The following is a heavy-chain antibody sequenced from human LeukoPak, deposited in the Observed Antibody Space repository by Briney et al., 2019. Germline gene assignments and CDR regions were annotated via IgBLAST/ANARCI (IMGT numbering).Heavy chain of an antibody. CDR2: ISGSGSSI. J-gene: IGHJ4*02. V-gene: IGHV3-48*03. D-gene: IGHD6-19*01. CDR1: GFTFSSYE. CDR3: ARDKAVAAYDY. Sequence: PGGSLRLSCAASGFTFSSYEMNWVRQAPGKGLEWVSYISGSGSSIYYADSVKGRFTISRDNAKNSLYLQMNSLRAEDTAVYYCARDKAVAAYDYWGQGALVTVSS.